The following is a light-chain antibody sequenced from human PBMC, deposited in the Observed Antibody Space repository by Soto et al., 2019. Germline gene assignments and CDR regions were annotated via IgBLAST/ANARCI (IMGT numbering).Light chain of an antibody. CDR1: QSVSSN. V-gene: IGKV3-15*01. CDR3: QQCNNWPSGT. J-gene: IGKJ1*01. Sequence: VMTQSPVSLSVSPGKRVTLSCRASQSVSSNLAWLQQKPGQAPRLLIYGASIRATGIPARFSGSGSGTEFSLTISSLQSEDIAVYYCQQCNNWPSGTFGQGTKVDIK. CDR2: GAS.